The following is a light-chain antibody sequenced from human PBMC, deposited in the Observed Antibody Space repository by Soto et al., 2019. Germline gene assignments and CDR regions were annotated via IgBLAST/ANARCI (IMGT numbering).Light chain of an antibody. J-gene: IGKJ1*01. V-gene: IGKV1-5*01. Sequence: DIQMTQSPSTLSGSVGDRVTITCRASQTISSWVAWYQQKPGKAPKLLIYDASSLESGVPSRFSGSGSGTEFTLTISSLQPDDFATYYCQQYNSYQWTFGQGTKVDIK. CDR2: DAS. CDR3: QQYNSYQWT. CDR1: QTISSW.